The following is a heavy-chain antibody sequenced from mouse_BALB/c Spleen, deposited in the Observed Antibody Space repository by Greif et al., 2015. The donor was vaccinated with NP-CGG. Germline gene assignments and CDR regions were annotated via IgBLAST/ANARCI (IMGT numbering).Heavy chain of an antibody. V-gene: IGHV1-7*01. CDR2: INPSTGYT. D-gene: IGHD4-1*01. Sequence: VQLQQSGAELAKPGASVKMSCKASGYTFTSYWMHWVKQRPGQGLGWIGYINPSTGYTEYNQKFKDKATLTADKSSSXAYMQLSSLTSEDSAVYYCARREGTGTFAYWGQGTLVTVSA. J-gene: IGHJ3*01. CDR3: ARREGTGTFAY. CDR1: GYTFTSYW.